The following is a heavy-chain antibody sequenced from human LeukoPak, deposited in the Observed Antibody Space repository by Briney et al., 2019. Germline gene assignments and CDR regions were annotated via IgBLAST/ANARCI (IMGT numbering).Heavy chain of an antibody. V-gene: IGHV4-59*12. CDR3: AREARTSMGFGEGWFDP. Sequence: SETLSLTCTVSGGSISSYCWSWIRQPPGKGLEWIGYIYYSGSTNYNPSLKSRVTISVDTSKNQFSLKLSSVTAADTAVYYCAREARTSMGFGEGWFDPWGQGTLVTVSS. J-gene: IGHJ5*02. CDR1: GGSISSYC. D-gene: IGHD3-10*01. CDR2: IYYSGST.